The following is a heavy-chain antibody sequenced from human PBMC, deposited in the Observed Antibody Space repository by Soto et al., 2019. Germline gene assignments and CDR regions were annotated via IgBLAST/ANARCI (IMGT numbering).Heavy chain of an antibody. CDR2: IYYSGST. Sequence: SETLSLTCTVSGGYISSYYWSWIRQPPGKGLEWIGYIYYSGSTNYNPSLKSRVTISVDTSKNQFSLKLSSVTAADTAVYYCARVREGLGYCSGGSCYSRGWFDPWGQGTLVTVSS. J-gene: IGHJ5*02. V-gene: IGHV4-59*01. CDR3: ARVREGLGYCSGGSCYSRGWFDP. D-gene: IGHD2-15*01. CDR1: GGYISSYY.